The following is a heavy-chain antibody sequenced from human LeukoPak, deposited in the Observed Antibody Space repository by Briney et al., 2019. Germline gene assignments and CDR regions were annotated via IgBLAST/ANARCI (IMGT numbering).Heavy chain of an antibody. CDR1: GFTFSDSY. CDR3: ARGAVVVIDY. D-gene: IGHD3-22*01. V-gene: IGHV3-11*01. CDR2: ISSSGSSI. Sequence: GGSLRLSCAASGFTFSDSYMSWIRQAPGKGLEWLSYISSSGSSISYADSVKGRFTISRDNAKNSLYLQMNSLRAEDTVVYYCARGAVVVIDYWGQGTLVTVSS. J-gene: IGHJ4*02.